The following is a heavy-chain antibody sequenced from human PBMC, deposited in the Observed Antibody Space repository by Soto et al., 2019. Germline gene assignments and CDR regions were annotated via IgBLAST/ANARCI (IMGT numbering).Heavy chain of an antibody. CDR1: GFTFSSYS. CDR3: ARDRDYSGYDTFDY. Sequence: PGGSLRLSCAASGFTFSSYSMNWVRQAPGKGLEWVSSISSSSSYIYYADSVKGRFTISRDNAKNSLYLQMNSLRAEDTAVYYCARDRDYSGYDTFDYWGQGTLVTVSS. D-gene: IGHD5-12*01. CDR2: ISSSSSYI. V-gene: IGHV3-21*01. J-gene: IGHJ4*02.